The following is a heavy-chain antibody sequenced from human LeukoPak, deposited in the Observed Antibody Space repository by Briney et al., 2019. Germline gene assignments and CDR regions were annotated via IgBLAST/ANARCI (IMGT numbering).Heavy chain of an antibody. Sequence: SETLSLTCTVSGGSISSHYWSWIRRPPGKGLEWIGYIYYSGSTNYNPSLKSRVTISVDTSKNQFSLKLSSVTAADTAVYYCARDNGYSSSWYDYWGQGTLVTVSS. V-gene: IGHV4-59*11. D-gene: IGHD6-13*01. J-gene: IGHJ4*02. CDR1: GGSISSHY. CDR3: ARDNGYSSSWYDY. CDR2: IYYSGST.